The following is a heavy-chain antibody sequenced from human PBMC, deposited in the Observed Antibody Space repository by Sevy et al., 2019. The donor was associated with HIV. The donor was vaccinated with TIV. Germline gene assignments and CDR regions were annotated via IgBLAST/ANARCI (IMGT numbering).Heavy chain of an antibody. CDR3: AKDRPQVVAGSYKFDS. Sequence: GGSLRLSCAASGFILCTYTMGWVRQAPGKGLEWVAGISAIVDITYYAAAVKGRFTISRDNSRTTLSLQMNSLRDEDTAIYYCAKDRPQVVAGSYKFDSWGQGVLVTVSS. V-gene: IGHV3-23*01. J-gene: IGHJ5*01. CDR2: ISAIVDIT. CDR1: GFILCTYT. D-gene: IGHD1-26*01.